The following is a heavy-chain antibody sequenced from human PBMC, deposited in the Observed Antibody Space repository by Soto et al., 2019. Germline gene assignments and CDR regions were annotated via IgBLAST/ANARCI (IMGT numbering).Heavy chain of an antibody. V-gene: IGHV3-15*07. Sequence: GGSLRLSCAASGFTFSNAWMNWVRQAPGKGLEWVGRIKSKTDGGTTDYAAPVKGRFTISRDDSKNTLYLQMNSLKTEDTAVYYCAKNPGYYYDSTGYHFDYWGQGTLVTVSS. CDR3: AKNPGYYYDSTGYHFDY. CDR2: IKSKTDGGTT. CDR1: GFTFSNAW. J-gene: IGHJ4*02. D-gene: IGHD3-22*01.